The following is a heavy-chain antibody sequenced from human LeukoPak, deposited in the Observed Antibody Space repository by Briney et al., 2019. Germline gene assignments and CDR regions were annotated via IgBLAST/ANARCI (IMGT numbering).Heavy chain of an antibody. V-gene: IGHV4-39*01. CDR2: IYYSGST. D-gene: IGHD2-2*01. CDR1: GGSISSSSYY. J-gene: IGHJ4*02. Sequence: SETLSPTCAVSGGSISSSSYYWGWIRQPPGKGLEWIGSIYYSGSTYYNPSLKSRVTISVDTSKNQFSLKLSSVTAADTAVYYCARRPFRYCSSTSCSGWGQGTLVTVSS. CDR3: ARRPFRYCSSTSCSG.